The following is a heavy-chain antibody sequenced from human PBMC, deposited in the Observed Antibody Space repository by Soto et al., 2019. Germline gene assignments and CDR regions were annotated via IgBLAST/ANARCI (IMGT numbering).Heavy chain of an antibody. CDR3: AKSAMPLWYNYMDV. CDR1: GFTFSNYA. J-gene: IGHJ6*03. Sequence: PGGSLRLSCAASGFTFSNYAMNWVRQAPGKGLEWVSGTSISGSDTYYADSAQGRFTISRDNSKKQLYLEMNSLRADDAAVYYCAKSAMPLWYNYMDVWGKGTTVTLSS. CDR2: TSISGSDT. V-gene: IGHV3-23*01. D-gene: IGHD2-2*01.